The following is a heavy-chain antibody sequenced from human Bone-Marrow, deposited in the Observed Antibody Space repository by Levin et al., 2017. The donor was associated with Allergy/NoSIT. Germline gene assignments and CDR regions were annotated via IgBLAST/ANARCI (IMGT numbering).Heavy chain of an antibody. V-gene: IGHV1-2*06. CDR3: AREGTAMPYYYYGMDV. CDR1: GYTFTGYY. CDR2: INPNSGGT. D-gene: IGHD5-18*01. Sequence: GESLKISCKASGYTFTGYYMHWVRQAPGQGLEWMGRINPNSGGTNYAQKFQGRVTMTRDTSISTAYMELSRLRSDDTAVYYCAREGTAMPYYYYGMDVWGQGTTVTVSS. J-gene: IGHJ6*02.